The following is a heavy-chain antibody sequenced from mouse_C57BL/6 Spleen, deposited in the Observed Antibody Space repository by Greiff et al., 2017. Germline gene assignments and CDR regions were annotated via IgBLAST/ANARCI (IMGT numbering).Heavy chain of an antibody. V-gene: IGHV3-6*01. J-gene: IGHJ1*03. CDR3: ARGVPYWYFDV. CDR1: GYSITSGYY. Sequence: EVQLKESGPGLVKPSQSLSLTCSVTGYSITSGYYWNWIRQFPGNKLEWMGYISYDGSNNYNPSLKNRISITRDTSKNQFFLKLNSVTTEDTATYYCARGVPYWYFDVWGTGTTVTVSS. CDR2: ISYDGSN.